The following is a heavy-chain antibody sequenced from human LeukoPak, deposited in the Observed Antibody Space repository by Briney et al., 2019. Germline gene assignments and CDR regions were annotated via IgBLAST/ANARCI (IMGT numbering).Heavy chain of an antibody. CDR1: GFTFSSYW. Sequence: GGPLRLSCAASGFTFSSYWMSWVRQAPGKGLEWVANIKQDGSGKYYVDSVKGRFTISRDNAKNTLYLEMNSLKNEDTAVYYCTTDLGYYDTSGYPIWGQGTLVAVSS. D-gene: IGHD3-22*01. V-gene: IGHV3-7*03. CDR3: TTDLGYYDTSGYPI. J-gene: IGHJ3*02. CDR2: IKQDGSGK.